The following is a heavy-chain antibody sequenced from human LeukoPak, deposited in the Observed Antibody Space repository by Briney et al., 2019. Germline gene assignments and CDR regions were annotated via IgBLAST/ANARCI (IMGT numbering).Heavy chain of an antibody. V-gene: IGHV3-66*01. J-gene: IGHJ4*02. D-gene: IGHD3-10*01. CDR3: AITLLTMVRGVKLDY. Sequence: GGSLRLSCAASGFTVSSNYMSWVRQAPGKGLEWVSVIYSGGSTYYADSAKGRFTISRDNSKNTLYLQMNSLRAEDTAVYYCAITLLTMVRGVKLDYWGQGTLVTVSS. CDR1: GFTVSSNY. CDR2: IYSGGST.